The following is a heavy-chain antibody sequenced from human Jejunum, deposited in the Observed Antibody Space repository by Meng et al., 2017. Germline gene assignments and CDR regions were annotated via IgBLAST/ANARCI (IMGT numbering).Heavy chain of an antibody. D-gene: IGHD2-15*01. CDR1: GFIVPEQA. CDR2: IMWNSDGI. CDR3: VKAILAGGADV. J-gene: IGHJ6*02. V-gene: IGHV3-9*01. Sequence: GGPLRLSCEASGFIVPEQARHWVRQAPGKGLEWVSGIMWNSDGIGKADSVRGRFTISRDNAQNSMYLQMNSRRVEGTALYYCVKAILAGGADVWGQGTTVTVSS.